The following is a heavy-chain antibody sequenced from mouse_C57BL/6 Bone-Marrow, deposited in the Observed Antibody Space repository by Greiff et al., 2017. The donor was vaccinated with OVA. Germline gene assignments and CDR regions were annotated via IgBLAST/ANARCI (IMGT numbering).Heavy chain of an antibody. CDR3: ARSTMVRYYFDY. Sequence: EVQLQQSGPELVKPGASVKISCKASGYTFTDYYMNWVKQSHGKSLEWIGDINPNNGGTSYNQKFKGKATLTVDKSSSTAYMELRSLTSEDSAVYYCARSTMVRYYFDYWGQGTTLTVSS. J-gene: IGHJ2*01. D-gene: IGHD2-2*01. CDR2: INPNNGGT. V-gene: IGHV1-26*01. CDR1: GYTFTDYY.